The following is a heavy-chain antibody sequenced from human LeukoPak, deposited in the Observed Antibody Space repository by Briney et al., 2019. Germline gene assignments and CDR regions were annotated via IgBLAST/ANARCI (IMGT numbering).Heavy chain of an antibody. CDR3: ARPGYCSGGSCYSDY. D-gene: IGHD2-15*01. CDR2: INPSGGST. CDR1: GYTFTSYY. V-gene: IGHV1-46*03. Sequence: GASVKVSCKASGYTFTSYYMHWVRQAPGQGLEWMGIINPSGGSTSYAQKFQGGVTMTRDTSTSTVYMELSSLRSEDTAVYYCARPGYCSGGSCYSDYWGQGTLVTVSS. J-gene: IGHJ4*02.